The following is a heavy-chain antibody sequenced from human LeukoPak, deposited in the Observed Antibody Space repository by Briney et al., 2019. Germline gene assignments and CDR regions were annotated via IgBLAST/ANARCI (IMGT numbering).Heavy chain of an antibody. V-gene: IGHV4-39*02. Sequence: SETLSLTCTVSGGSISSSSYYWGWIRQPPGKGLEWIGSIYYSGSAYYNPSLKSRVTISVDTSKNQFSLKLSSVTAADTAVYYCARETAMATRGAFDIWGQGTMVTVSS. J-gene: IGHJ3*02. CDR1: GGSISSSSYY. D-gene: IGHD5-18*01. CDR2: IYYSGSA. CDR3: ARETAMATRGAFDI.